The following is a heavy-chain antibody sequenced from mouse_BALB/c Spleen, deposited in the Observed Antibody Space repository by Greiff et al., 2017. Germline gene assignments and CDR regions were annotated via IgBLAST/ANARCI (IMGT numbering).Heavy chain of an antibody. V-gene: IGHV2-6-7*01. Sequence: QVQLKESGPGLVAPSQSLSITCTVSGFSLTGYGVNWVRQPPGKGLEWLGMIWGDGSTDYNSALKSRLSISKDNSKSQVFLKMNSLQTDDTARYYCAKNYGNYYAWFAYWGQGTLVTVSA. CDR2: IWGDGST. CDR3: AKNYGNYYAWFAY. D-gene: IGHD2-1*01. CDR1: GFSLTGYG. J-gene: IGHJ3*01.